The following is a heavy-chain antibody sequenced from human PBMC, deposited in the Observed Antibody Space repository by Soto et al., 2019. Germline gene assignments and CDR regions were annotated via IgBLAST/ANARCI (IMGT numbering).Heavy chain of an antibody. J-gene: IGHJ3*02. D-gene: IGHD2-2*01. Sequence: ASVKVSCKASGYTFTSYYMHWVRQAPGQGLEWMGIINPSGGSTSYAQKFQGRVTITADKSTSTAYMELSSLRSEDTAVYYCASPTHSGYCSSTSCYRTYGEAYFDIWGQGTMVNVSS. CDR2: INPSGGST. CDR1: GYTFTSYY. V-gene: IGHV1-46*01. CDR3: ASPTHSGYCSSTSCYRTYGEAYFDI.